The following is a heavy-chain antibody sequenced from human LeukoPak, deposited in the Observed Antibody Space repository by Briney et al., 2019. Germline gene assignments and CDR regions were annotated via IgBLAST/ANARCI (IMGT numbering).Heavy chain of an antibody. J-gene: IGHJ6*03. CDR3: ARTTEGYCSGSSCYSYYYYMDV. CDR2: IHYSGST. V-gene: IGHV4-59*01. D-gene: IGHD2-15*01. Sequence: KASETLSLTCTVSGGSINNYYWSWIRQPPGKGLEWIGYIHYSGSTSYNPSLKSRVTISVDTSKNQFSLKLRFVTPADTAVYYCARTTEGYCSGSSCYSYYYYMDVWGKGTTVTVSS. CDR1: GGSINNYY.